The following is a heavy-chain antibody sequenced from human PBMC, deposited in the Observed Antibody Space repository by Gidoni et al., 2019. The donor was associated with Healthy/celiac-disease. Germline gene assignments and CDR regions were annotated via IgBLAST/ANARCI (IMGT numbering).Heavy chain of an antibody. CDR1: GFTVSSNY. J-gene: IGHJ3*02. Sequence: EVQLVESGGGLIQPGGSLRLSCAASGFTVSSNYMSWVRQAPGKGLEWVSVIYSGGSTYYADSVKGRFTISRDNSKNTLYLQMNSLRAEDTAVYYCARDPTNWNGEWGAFDIWGQGTMVTVSS. V-gene: IGHV3-53*01. CDR2: IYSGGST. D-gene: IGHD1-1*01. CDR3: ARDPTNWNGEWGAFDI.